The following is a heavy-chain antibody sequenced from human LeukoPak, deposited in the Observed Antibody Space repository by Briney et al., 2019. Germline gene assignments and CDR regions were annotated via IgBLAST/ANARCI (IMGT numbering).Heavy chain of an antibody. D-gene: IGHD6-19*01. J-gene: IGHJ4*02. CDR1: EYTFTGYY. CDR2: VIPSGGST. V-gene: IGHV1-46*01. Sequence: ASVKVSCKASEYTFTGYYIHWVRQAPGQGLEWMGIVIPSGGSTTYAQTFQGRVTMTRDTSTRTVYMELSSLRSEDTAVYYCARVVTDSSGWYHFDYWGQGTLVAVSS. CDR3: ARVVTDSSGWYHFDY.